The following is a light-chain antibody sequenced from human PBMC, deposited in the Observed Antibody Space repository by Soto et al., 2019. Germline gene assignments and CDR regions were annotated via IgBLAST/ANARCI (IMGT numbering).Light chain of an antibody. CDR1: SSDVGGYNY. CDR3: SSYTSSSARV. Sequence: QSALTQPASVSGSPGQSITISCTGTSSDVGGYNYVSWYQQHPGKAPKLMIYDVSNRPSGVSNRFSASKSGNTASLTISGLQAEDGADYYCSSYTSSSARVFGGGTKLTVL. CDR2: DVS. J-gene: IGLJ2*01. V-gene: IGLV2-14*01.